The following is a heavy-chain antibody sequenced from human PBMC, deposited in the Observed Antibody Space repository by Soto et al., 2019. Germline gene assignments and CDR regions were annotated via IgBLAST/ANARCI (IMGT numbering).Heavy chain of an antibody. V-gene: IGHV3-33*01. J-gene: IGHJ6*02. Sequence: GGSLRLSCAASGFTFSSYGMHWVRQAPGKGLEWVAVIWYDGSNKYYADSVKGRFTISRDNYKNTLYLQMNSLRAEDTAVYYCARDSLPTAAAGSHGMDVWGQGNTVTVSS. CDR1: GFTFSSYG. CDR2: IWYDGSNK. D-gene: IGHD6-13*01. CDR3: ARDSLPTAAAGSHGMDV.